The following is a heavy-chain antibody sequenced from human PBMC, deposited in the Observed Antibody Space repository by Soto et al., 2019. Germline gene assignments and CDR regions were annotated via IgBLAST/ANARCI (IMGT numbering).Heavy chain of an antibody. V-gene: IGHV3-15*01. D-gene: IGHD6-19*01. CDR2: IKSKTDGGTT. CDR1: GFTFSNAW. J-gene: IGHJ6*02. CDR3: TTDGVSEKHSSGWYRDYYGMDV. Sequence: EVQLVESGGGLVKPGGSLRLSCAASGFTFSNAWMSWVRQAPGKGLEWVGRIKSKTDGGTTDYAAPVKGRFTISRDDSKNTLYLQMNSLKTEDTAVYYCTTDGVSEKHSSGWYRDYYGMDVWGQGTTVTVSS.